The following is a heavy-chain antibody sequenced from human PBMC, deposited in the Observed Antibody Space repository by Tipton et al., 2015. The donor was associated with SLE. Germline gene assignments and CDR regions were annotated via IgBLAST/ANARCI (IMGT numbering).Heavy chain of an antibody. CDR2: IWFDGSDQ. V-gene: IGHV3-33*01. D-gene: IGHD3-10*01. CDR3: ARGLRVGSAAFDI. CDR1: GFTFTSYA. Sequence: SLRLSCAASGFTFTSYAMHWVRQAPGKGLEWVAVIWFDGSDQFYGDSVKGRFTISRDNAKNSLYLEMNSLTAEDTAVYYCARGLRVGSAAFDIWGQGTMVTVSS. J-gene: IGHJ3*02.